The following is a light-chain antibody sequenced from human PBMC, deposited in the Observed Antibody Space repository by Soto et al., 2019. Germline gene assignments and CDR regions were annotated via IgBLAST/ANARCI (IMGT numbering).Light chain of an antibody. Sequence: NQVTRCPSYLWASVGERDTITCGTSQTISDYLNWYQHKPGKAPKLLISAASSLQSGVPSRFSGSGSGTDFTLTISSLQPEDFATYYCLQDYNFPWTFGQGTKVDIK. CDR2: AAS. V-gene: IGKV1-6*01. J-gene: IGKJ1*01. CDR1: QTISDY. CDR3: LQDYNFPWT.